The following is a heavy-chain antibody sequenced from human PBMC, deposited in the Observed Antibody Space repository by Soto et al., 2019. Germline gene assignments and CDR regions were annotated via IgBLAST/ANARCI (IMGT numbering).Heavy chain of an antibody. J-gene: IGHJ4*02. CDR3: VRDLNGSGDY. CDR1: GGSTTSDY. Sequence: PSETLSLTCTVSGGSTTSDYWSWIRQPPGNGLEWLGYIFHSLGAKYNPSLGSRGTISLDTSKNQLSLSLRSVTAADTAIYFCVRDLNGSGDYWGQGTLVTVSS. V-gene: IGHV4-59*01. CDR2: IFHSLGA. D-gene: IGHD3-10*01.